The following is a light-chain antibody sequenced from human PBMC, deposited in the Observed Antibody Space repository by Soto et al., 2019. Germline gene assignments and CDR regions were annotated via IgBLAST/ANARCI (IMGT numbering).Light chain of an antibody. V-gene: IGKV1-39*01. CDR3: QHSYSTPPT. Sequence: QLSQSSASLSASVGDRVTIPCRTSQNVNRYLNWYQEQPGKAPKLLIYAASSLHSGVPSRFSGSGSGTDFTLTISSLQPEDFATYYCQHSYSTPPTFGGGTKVDVK. CDR2: AAS. J-gene: IGKJ4*01. CDR1: QNVNRY.